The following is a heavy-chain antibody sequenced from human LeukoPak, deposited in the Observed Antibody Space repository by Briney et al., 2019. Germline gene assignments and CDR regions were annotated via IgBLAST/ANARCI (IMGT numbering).Heavy chain of an antibody. J-gene: IGHJ3*02. D-gene: IGHD3-22*01. CDR1: GFTFSSYS. CDR2: ISSISSYI. V-gene: IGHV3-21*01. CDR3: ARGTGYYDSSGYYSSLHAFDI. Sequence: GGSLRLSCAASGFTFSSYSMNWVRQAPGKGLEWVSSISSISSYIYYADSVKGRFTISRDNAKNSLYLQMNSLRAEDTAVYYCARGTGYYDSSGYYSSLHAFDIWGQGTMVTVSS.